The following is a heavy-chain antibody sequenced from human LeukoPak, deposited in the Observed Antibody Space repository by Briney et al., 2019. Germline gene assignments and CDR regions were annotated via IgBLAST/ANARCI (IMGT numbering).Heavy chain of an antibody. D-gene: IGHD2-21*01. CDR3: ARDFVAEAFDI. J-gene: IGHJ3*02. Sequence: ASVTVSSMASGYTLTSYAMHWVRQAPGQRREWMGWINAGNGNTKYSQKFQGRVTITRDTSASTAYMELSSLRSEDTAVYYCARDFVAEAFDIWGQGTMVTVSS. CDR2: INAGNGNT. CDR1: GYTLTSYA. V-gene: IGHV1-3*01.